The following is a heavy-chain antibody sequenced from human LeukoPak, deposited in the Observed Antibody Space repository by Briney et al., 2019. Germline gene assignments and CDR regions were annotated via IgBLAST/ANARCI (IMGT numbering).Heavy chain of an antibody. CDR3: ARDPGSSSTRGY. V-gene: IGHV3-20*04. J-gene: IGHJ4*02. CDR1: GFTFDDYT. D-gene: IGHD6-13*01. Sequence: PGGSLRLSCAASGFTFDDYTMSWVRQAPGKGLEWVSGINWNGGSTGYVDSVKGRFTISRDNAKNSLYLQMKSLRAEDTALYYCARDPGSSSTRGYWGQGTLVTVSS. CDR2: INWNGGST.